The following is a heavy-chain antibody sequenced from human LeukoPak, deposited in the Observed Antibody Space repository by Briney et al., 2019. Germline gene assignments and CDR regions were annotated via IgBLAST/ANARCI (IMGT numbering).Heavy chain of an antibody. Sequence: GGSLRLSCAASGFTCSSYGMHWVRQAPGNGREWVAVIWYDGSNKYYADSVKGRFTISRDNSKNTLYLQMNSLRAEDTAVYYCERELGDPYYYYYGMDVWGQGTTVTVSS. CDR1: GFTCSSYG. CDR2: IWYDGSNK. V-gene: IGHV3-33*01. D-gene: IGHD2-21*02. J-gene: IGHJ6*01. CDR3: ERELGDPYYYYYGMDV.